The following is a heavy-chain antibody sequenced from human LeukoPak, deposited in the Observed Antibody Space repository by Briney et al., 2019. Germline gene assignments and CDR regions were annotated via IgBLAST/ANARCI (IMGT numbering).Heavy chain of an antibody. V-gene: IGHV4-59*08. CDR2: ISYTGST. CDR3: ARLRELAALHDALDI. CDR1: GGSISTYY. D-gene: IGHD5-24*01. Sequence: SETLSLTCTVSGGSISTYYWNWLRQPPGKGLEWIGYISYTGSTNYSPSLKSRVTMSVDTSKNQFSLKLSSVTAADTAAYYCARLRELAALHDALDIWGQGTMVTVCS. J-gene: IGHJ3*02.